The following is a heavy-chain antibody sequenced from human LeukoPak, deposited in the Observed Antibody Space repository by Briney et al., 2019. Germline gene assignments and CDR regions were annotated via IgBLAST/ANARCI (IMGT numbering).Heavy chain of an antibody. CDR3: ARDQEGSIPYCSSTSCYAGFWFDP. CDR1: GYTFTSYG. J-gene: IGHJ5*02. CDR2: ISAYNGNT. D-gene: IGHD2-2*01. V-gene: IGHV1-18*01. Sequence: ASVKVSCKASGYTFTSYGISWVRQAPGQGLEWMGWISAYNGNTNYAQKLQGGVTMTTDTSTSTAYMELRSLRSDDTAVYYCARDQEGSIPYCSSTSCYAGFWFDPWGQGTLVTVSS.